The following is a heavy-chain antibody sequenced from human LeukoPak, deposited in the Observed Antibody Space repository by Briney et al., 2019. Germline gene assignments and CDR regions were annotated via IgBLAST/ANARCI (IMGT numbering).Heavy chain of an antibody. V-gene: IGHV1-69*04. D-gene: IGHD3/OR15-3a*01. CDR1: GGTFISYA. J-gene: IGHJ4*02. CDR3: ARGTRDYSFDY. Sequence: ASVKVSCKASGGTFISYAISWVRQAPGQGLEWMGRIIPILGIANYAQKFQGRVTITADKSTSTAYMELSSLRSEDTAVYYCARGTRDYSFDYWGQGTLVTVSS. CDR2: IIPILGIA.